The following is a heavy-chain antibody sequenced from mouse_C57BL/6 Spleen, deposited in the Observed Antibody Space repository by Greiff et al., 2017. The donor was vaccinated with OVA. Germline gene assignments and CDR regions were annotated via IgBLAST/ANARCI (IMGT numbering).Heavy chain of an antibody. CDR2: IRNKANGYTT. V-gene: IGHV7-3*01. D-gene: IGHD2-4*01. J-gene: IGHJ3*01. Sequence: EVKLVESGGGLVQPGGSLSLSCAASGFTFTDYYMSWVRQPPGKALEWLGFIRNKANGYTTEYSASVKGRFTISRDNSQSILYLQMNALRAEDSSTYYWARYGYYDYGGFAYWGQGTLVTVSA. CDR1: GFTFTDYY. CDR3: ARYGYYDYGGFAY.